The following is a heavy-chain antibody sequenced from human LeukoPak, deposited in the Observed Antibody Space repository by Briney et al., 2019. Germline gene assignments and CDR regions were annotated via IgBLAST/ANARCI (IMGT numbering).Heavy chain of an antibody. CDR1: GFTFSSYW. Sequence: GGSLRLSCAASGFTFSSYWMHWVRQAPGKGLVWVSRINSDGSSTSYADSVKGRFTISRDNAKNTLYLQMNSLRAEDTAVYYCAKRTVDTDGIDYWGQGTLVTVSS. D-gene: IGHD5-18*01. CDR2: INSDGSST. V-gene: IGHV3-74*01. CDR3: AKRTVDTDGIDY. J-gene: IGHJ4*02.